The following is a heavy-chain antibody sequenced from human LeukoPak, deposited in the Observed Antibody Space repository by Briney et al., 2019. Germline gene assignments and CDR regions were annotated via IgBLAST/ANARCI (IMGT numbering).Heavy chain of an antibody. Sequence: SVKVSSKASGGTFSSYAISWARQAPGQGLEWMGGIIPIFGTANYAQKFQGRVTITADESTSTAYMELSSLRSEDTAVYYCARDRTAAISDYYYYYGMDVWGQGTTVTVSS. CDR1: GGTFSSYA. CDR2: IIPIFGTA. CDR3: ARDRTAAISDYYYYYGMDV. D-gene: IGHD6-13*01. V-gene: IGHV1-69*13. J-gene: IGHJ6*02.